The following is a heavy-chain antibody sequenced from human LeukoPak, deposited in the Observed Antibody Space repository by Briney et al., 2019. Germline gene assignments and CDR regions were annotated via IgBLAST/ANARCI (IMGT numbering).Heavy chain of an antibody. D-gene: IGHD5-24*01. J-gene: IGHJ4*02. Sequence: PSETLSLTCTVSGGSISSYYWSWIRQPPGKGLEWIGYIYYSGSTNYNPSLKSRVTISVDTSKNQFSLKLSSVTAADTAVYYCARRTAEMANDYWGQGTLVTVSS. CDR3: ARRTAEMANDY. CDR1: GGSISSYY. V-gene: IGHV4-59*08. CDR2: IYYSGST.